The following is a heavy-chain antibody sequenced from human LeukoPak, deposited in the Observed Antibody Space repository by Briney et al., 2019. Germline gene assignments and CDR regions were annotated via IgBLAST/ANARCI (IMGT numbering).Heavy chain of an antibody. CDR1: GLTFSGSA. D-gene: IGHD2-15*01. J-gene: IGHJ3*02. CDR3: TRGYCSGGSCYSYNWNDWDAFDI. CDR2: IRSKANSYAT. V-gene: IGHV3-73*01. Sequence: GGSLKLSCAASGLTFSGSAMHWVRQASGKGLEWVGRIRSKANSYATAYAASVKGRFTISRDDSKNTAYLQMNSLKTEDTAVYYCTRGYCSGGSCYSYNWNDWDAFDILGQGTMVTVSS.